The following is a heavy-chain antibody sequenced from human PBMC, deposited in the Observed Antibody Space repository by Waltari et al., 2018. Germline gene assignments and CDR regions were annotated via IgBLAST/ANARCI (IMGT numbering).Heavy chain of an antibody. CDR2: VSYNGNA. Sequence: QLQLKESGPRLVKSSETLSLTCTISGGSISTSTHYWAWLRQTPGKGPEWIGSVSYNGNAYYNPSLESRVTMSVDRSKNHFSLDLESVTTPDTSIYFCARSFGGSGSYKFDYWGQGILGTVSS. CDR1: GGSISTSTHY. D-gene: IGHD3-10*01. CDR3: ARSFGGSGSYKFDY. V-gene: IGHV4-39*02. J-gene: IGHJ4*02.